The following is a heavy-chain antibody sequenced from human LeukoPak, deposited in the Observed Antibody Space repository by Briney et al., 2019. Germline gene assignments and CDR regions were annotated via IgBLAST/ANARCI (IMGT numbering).Heavy chain of an antibody. CDR2: IYPGDSDT. D-gene: IGHD3-10*01. V-gene: IGHV5-51*01. CDR1: GYSFTSYW. J-gene: IGHJ5*02. CDR3: ARQHVGPEPSITMVRGVIINWFDP. Sequence: GESLKISCKGSGYSFTSYWIGWVRQMPGKGLEWMGIIYPGDSDTRYSPSFQGQVTISADKSISTAYLQWSSLKASDTAMYYCARQHVGPEPSITMVRGVIINWFDPWGQGTLVTVSS.